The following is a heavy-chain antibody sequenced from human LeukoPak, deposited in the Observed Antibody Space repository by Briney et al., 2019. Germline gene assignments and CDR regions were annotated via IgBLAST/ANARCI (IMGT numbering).Heavy chain of an antibody. D-gene: IGHD3-22*01. CDR2: IYTSGST. CDR1: GGSISSYY. V-gene: IGHV4-4*08. J-gene: IGHJ5*02. Sequence: SETLSLTCTVSGGSISSYYWSWIRQPPGKGLEWIGRIYTSGSTNYNPSLKSRVTISVDTSKNQFSLKLSSVTAADTAVYYCARETDSSGYGNWFDPWGQGTLVTVSS. CDR3: ARETDSSGYGNWFDP.